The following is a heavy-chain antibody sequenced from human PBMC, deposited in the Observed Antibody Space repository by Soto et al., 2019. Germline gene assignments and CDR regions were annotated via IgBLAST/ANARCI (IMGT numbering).Heavy chain of an antibody. CDR1: GGSTSSGDYY. CDR3: ARDSYGGTAFDI. D-gene: IGHD2-15*01. Sequence: SETLSLTCTVSGGSTSSGDYYWSWIRQPPGKGLEWIGYIYYSGSTYYNPSLKSRVTISVDRSKNQFSLKLSSVTAADTAVYYCARDSYGGTAFDIWGQGTMVTVSS. J-gene: IGHJ3*02. CDR2: IYYSGST. V-gene: IGHV4-30-4*01.